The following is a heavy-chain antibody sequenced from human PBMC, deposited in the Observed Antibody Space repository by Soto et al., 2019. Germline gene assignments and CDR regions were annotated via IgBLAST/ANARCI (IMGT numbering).Heavy chain of an antibody. J-gene: IGHJ4*02. CDR2: ISYDGSNK. D-gene: IGHD3-3*01. CDR3: ARGGTYYDFWSGYYDY. CDR1: GFTFSSYA. Sequence: GGSLRLSCAACGFTFSSYAMHWVRQAPGKGLEWVAVISYDGSNKYYADSVKGRFTISRDNSKNTLYLQMNSLRAEDTAVYYCARGGTYYDFWSGYYDYWGQGTLVTVSS. V-gene: IGHV3-30-3*01.